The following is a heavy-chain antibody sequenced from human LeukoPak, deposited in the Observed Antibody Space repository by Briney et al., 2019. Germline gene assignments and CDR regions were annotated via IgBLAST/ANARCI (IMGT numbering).Heavy chain of an antibody. J-gene: IGHJ4*02. CDR1: GFTFSSYG. CDR2: ISGSGGST. V-gene: IGHV3-23*01. Sequence: GGSLRLSCAASGFTFSSYGMSWVRHAPGKGLEWVSAISGSGGSTYYADSVKGRFTISRDNSKNTLYLQMNSLRAEDTAVYYCAKAFLIVVVPAAAYHYWGQGTLVTVSS. CDR3: AKAFLIVVVPAAAYHY. D-gene: IGHD2-2*01.